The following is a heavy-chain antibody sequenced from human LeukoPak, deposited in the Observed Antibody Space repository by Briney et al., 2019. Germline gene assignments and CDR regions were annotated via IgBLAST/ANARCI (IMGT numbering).Heavy chain of an antibody. CDR2: ISYDGSNK. V-gene: IGHV3-30*18. Sequence: GGSLRLSCAASGFTFSSYGMHWVRQAPGKGLEWVAVISYDGSNKYYADSMKGRFTISRDNSKNTLYLQMNSLRAEDTAVYYCAKEYVLRFLEWLWGYWGQGTLVTVSS. D-gene: IGHD3-3*01. J-gene: IGHJ4*02. CDR1: GFTFSSYG. CDR3: AKEYVLRFLEWLWGY.